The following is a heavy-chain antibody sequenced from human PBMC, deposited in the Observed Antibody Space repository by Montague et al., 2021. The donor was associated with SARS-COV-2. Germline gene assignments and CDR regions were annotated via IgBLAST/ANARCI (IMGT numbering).Heavy chain of an antibody. CDR1: GGPFSDYH. Sequence: SETLSLTCAVYGGPFSDYHWTWIRQSPGWGLEWIGQINYGGSTXYNPSLRGRVTISIDTSKNQFSLKLTSVTAADTAVYYCARGAPGYWGQGTLVTVSS. J-gene: IGHJ4*02. CDR3: ARGAPGY. CDR2: INYGGST. D-gene: IGHD1-1*01. V-gene: IGHV4-34*01.